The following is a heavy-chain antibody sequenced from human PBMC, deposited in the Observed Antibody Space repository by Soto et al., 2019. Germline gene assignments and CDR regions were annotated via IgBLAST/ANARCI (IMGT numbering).Heavy chain of an antibody. D-gene: IGHD2-21*02. Sequence: QVQLVQSGAEVKKPGSTVRVSCKASGHTFSGSTLTWLRQAPGQGPEWMGGIIPFFGSVDYAPKFQDRVTITADKSTFTTYMELRSMRFDDTAVYYCARGHQYGGNSDAFETWGQGTVVTV. V-gene: IGHV1-69*13. CDR3: ARGHQYGGNSDAFET. CDR2: IIPFFGSV. J-gene: IGHJ3*02. CDR1: GHTFSGST.